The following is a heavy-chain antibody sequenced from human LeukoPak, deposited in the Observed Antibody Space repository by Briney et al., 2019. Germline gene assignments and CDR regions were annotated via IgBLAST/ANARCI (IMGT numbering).Heavy chain of an antibody. CDR3: ARLSGSYLRYYYYMDV. J-gene: IGHJ6*03. Sequence: ASVKVSCKASGYTFTSYGISWVRQAPGQGLEWMGWISAYNGNTNYAQKLQGRVTMTTDTSTSTAYMELRSLRSDDTAVYYCARLSGSYLRYYYYMDVWGKGTTVTVSS. CDR1: GYTFTSYG. D-gene: IGHD1-26*01. CDR2: ISAYNGNT. V-gene: IGHV1-18*01.